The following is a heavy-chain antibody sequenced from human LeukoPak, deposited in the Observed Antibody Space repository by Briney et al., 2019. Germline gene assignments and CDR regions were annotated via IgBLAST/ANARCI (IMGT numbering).Heavy chain of an antibody. D-gene: IGHD6-13*01. CDR1: GGSFSGYY. CDR2: INHSGST. CDR3: ARGRSWYLRTQNWFDP. V-gene: IGHV4-34*01. J-gene: IGHJ5*02. Sequence: PSETLSLTCAVYGGSFSGYYWSWIRQPPGKGLEWIGEINHSGSTNYNPSLKSRVTISVDTSKNQFSLKLSSVTAADTAVYYCARGRSWYLRTQNWFDPWGQGTLVTVSS.